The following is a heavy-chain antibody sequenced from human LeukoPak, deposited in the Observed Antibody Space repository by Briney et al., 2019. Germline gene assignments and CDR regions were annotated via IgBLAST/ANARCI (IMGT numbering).Heavy chain of an antibody. CDR1: GYTFTSYG. CDR3: ARNSGYGQLVDFDY. V-gene: IGHV1-18*01. J-gene: IGHJ4*02. CDR2: ISAYNGNT. D-gene: IGHD6-13*01. Sequence: GASVKVSCKASGYTFTSYGITWVRQAPGQGLEWMGWISAYNGNTNYAQKLQGRVTMTTDTSTSTAYMELRSLRSDGTAVYYCARNSGYGQLVDFDYWGQGTLVTVSS.